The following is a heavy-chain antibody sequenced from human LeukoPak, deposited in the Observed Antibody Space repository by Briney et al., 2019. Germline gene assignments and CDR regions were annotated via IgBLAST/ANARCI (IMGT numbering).Heavy chain of an antibody. J-gene: IGHJ4*02. CDR2: ISAYNGNT. CDR3: AREVRIAVAGAYLDY. CDR1: GYTFTSYG. Sequence: ASVKVSCKASGYTFTSYGISWVRQAPGQGLEWMGWISAYNGNTNYAQKLQGRVTMTTDTSTSTAYMELRSLRPDDTAVYYCAREVRIAVAGAYLDYWGQGTLVTLSS. D-gene: IGHD6-19*01. V-gene: IGHV1-18*01.